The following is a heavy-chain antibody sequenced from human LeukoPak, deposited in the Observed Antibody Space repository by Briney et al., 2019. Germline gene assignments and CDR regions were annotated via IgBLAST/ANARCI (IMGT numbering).Heavy chain of an antibody. D-gene: IGHD1-26*01. J-gene: IGHJ5*02. CDR3: ARVESVGATYFIDWFDP. CDR1: GGSISSSNW. Sequence: RTSETLSLTCAVSGGSISSSNWWSWVRQPPGKGLEWIGEIYHSGSTNYNPSLKSRVTISVDKSKNQFSLKLSSVTAADTAVYYCARVESVGATYFIDWFDPWGQGTLVTVSS. CDR2: IYHSGST. V-gene: IGHV4-4*02.